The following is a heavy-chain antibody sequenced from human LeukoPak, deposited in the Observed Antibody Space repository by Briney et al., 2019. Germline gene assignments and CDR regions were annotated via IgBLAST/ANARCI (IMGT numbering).Heavy chain of an antibody. D-gene: IGHD3-10*01. CDR2: IYYSGST. CDR1: GGSISSYY. J-gene: IGHJ4*02. Sequence: SETLSLTCTVSGGSISSYYWSWIRQPPGKGLEWIGYIYYSGSTNYNPSLKSRVTISVDTSKNQFSLKLSSVTAADTAVYYCARVQANSITMVRGVIGYWGQGTLVTVSS. V-gene: IGHV4-59*08. CDR3: ARVQANSITMVRGVIGY.